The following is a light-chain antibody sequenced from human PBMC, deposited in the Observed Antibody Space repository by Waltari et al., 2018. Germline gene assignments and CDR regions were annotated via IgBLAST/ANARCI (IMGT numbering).Light chain of an antibody. CDR1: QSVLYSPQNKNY. J-gene: IGKJ2*01. V-gene: IGKV4-1*01. CDR3: QQYYTSPYT. CDR2: WAF. Sequence: DIVMTQSPDSLAVSLGERATINCKSSQSVLYSPQNKNYLAWYQQKPGQPPKRLIYWAFTRDSGVPDRFSGSGSGTDFTLTIDSLQAEDVAVYYCQQYYTSPYTFGQGTKLEIK.